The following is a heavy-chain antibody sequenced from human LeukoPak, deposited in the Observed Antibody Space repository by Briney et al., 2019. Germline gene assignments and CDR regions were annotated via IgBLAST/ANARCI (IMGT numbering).Heavy chain of an antibody. V-gene: IGHV3-23*01. Sequence: GSLRLSCAASGFTFSTFAMIWVRQPPGKGLEWVSSIFPSGGEIHYADSVRGRFTISRDNSKSTLSLQMNSLRVEDTAIYYCATYRQVLLPFESWGQGTLVTVSS. D-gene: IGHD2-8*02. CDR1: GFTFSTFA. CDR3: ATYRQVLLPFES. CDR2: IFPSGGEI. J-gene: IGHJ4*02.